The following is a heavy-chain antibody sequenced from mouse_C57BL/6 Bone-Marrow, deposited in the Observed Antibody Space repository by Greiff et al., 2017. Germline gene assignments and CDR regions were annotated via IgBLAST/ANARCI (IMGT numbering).Heavy chain of an antibody. V-gene: IGHV1-42*01. J-gene: IGHJ1*03. CDR2: INPSTGGT. CDR3: ARENFDV. Sequence: VQLQQSGPELVKPGASVKISCKASGYSFTGYYRNWVKQSPEKSLEWIGEINPSTGGTTYNQKFKAKATLTVDKSSSTAYMQLKSLTSEDSAVYYCARENFDVWGTGTTVTVSS. CDR1: GYSFTGYY.